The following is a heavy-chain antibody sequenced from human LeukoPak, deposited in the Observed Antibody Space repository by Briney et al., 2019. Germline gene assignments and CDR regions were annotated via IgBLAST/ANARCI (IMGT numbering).Heavy chain of an antibody. CDR3: ARDPRLLWFGELLTRGGYYYYMDV. Sequence: ASVTVSCKASGYTFTSYGISWVRQAPGQGLEWMGWISAYNGNTNYAQKLQGRVNMTTDTSTSTAYMELRSLRSDATAVYYCARDPRLLWFGELLTRGGYYYYMDVWGKGTTVTISS. CDR2: ISAYNGNT. D-gene: IGHD3-10*01. CDR1: GYTFTSYG. J-gene: IGHJ6*03. V-gene: IGHV1-18*01.